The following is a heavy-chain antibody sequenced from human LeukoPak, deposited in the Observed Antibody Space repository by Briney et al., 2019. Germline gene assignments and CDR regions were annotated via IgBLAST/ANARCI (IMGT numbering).Heavy chain of an antibody. Sequence: AETLSLTCAVYGGSFSNYYWSWVRQPPGKGLEWIWEINRSGSTTYNPSLKSRVTISVDTSRNHFSLNLSYVTAADTAVYYFGRGGSGWSGWYFDLWGRGTLVTVSS. CDR2: INRSGST. D-gene: IGHD6-19*01. J-gene: IGHJ2*01. CDR3: GRGGSGWSGWYFDL. CDR1: GGSFSNYY. V-gene: IGHV4-34*01.